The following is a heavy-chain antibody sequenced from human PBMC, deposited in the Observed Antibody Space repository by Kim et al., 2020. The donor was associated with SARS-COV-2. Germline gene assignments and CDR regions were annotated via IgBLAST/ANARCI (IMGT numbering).Heavy chain of an antibody. CDR3: ARAMSGTYYRFDY. V-gene: IGHV3-53*01. D-gene: IGHD1-26*01. CDR1: GFTVSSNH. J-gene: IGHJ4*02. Sequence: GGSLRLSCAASGFTVSSNHMSWVRQAPGKGLEWVSVIYSGGSTYYADSVKGRFTLSRDNSKNKLYLQMNSLGVEDTAVYYCARAMSGTYYRFDYWGQGTLVAVSS. CDR2: IYSGGST.